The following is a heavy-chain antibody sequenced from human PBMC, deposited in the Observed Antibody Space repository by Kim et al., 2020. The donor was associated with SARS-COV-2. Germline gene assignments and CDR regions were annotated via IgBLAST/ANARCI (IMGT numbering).Heavy chain of an antibody. D-gene: IGHD3-16*01. CDR3: ANGLGGLFPRFDP. V-gene: IGHV4-31*03. CDR2: IYYSGST. J-gene: IGHJ5*02. Sequence: SETLSLTCTVSGGSISSGGYYWSWIRQHPGKGLEWIGYIYYSGSTYYNPSLKSRVTISVDTSKNQFSLKLSSVTAADTAVYYCANGLGGLFPRFDPWGQGTLVTVSS. CDR1: GGSISSGGYY.